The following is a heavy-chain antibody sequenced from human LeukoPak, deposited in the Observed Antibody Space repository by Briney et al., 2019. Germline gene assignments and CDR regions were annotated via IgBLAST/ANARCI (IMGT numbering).Heavy chain of an antibody. D-gene: IGHD6-13*01. J-gene: IGHJ6*03. Sequence: GGSLRLSCAASGFTFSSYSMNWVRQAPGKGLECVSYISSSSSYIYYADSVKGRFTISRDNAKNSLLLQMNSLRAEDTAVYYCARGFDSSWLFVNVYYMDVWGKGTTVTISS. V-gene: IGHV3-21*01. CDR3: ARGFDSSWLFVNVYYMDV. CDR1: GFTFSSYS. CDR2: ISSSSSYI.